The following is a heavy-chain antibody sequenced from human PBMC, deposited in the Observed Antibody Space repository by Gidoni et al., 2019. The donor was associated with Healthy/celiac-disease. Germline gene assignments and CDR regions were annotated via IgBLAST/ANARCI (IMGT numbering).Heavy chain of an antibody. CDR1: GGSFSGYY. CDR2: INHSGST. V-gene: IGHV4-34*01. CDR3: ARGGGNTNWFDP. Sequence: QVQLQQWGAGLLKPSETLSLTCAVHGGSFSGYYWSWIRQPPGKGLEWIGEINHSGSTNYNPSLKSRVTISVDTSKNQFSLKLSSVTAADTAVYYCARGGGNTNWFDPWGQGTLVTVSS. J-gene: IGHJ5*02.